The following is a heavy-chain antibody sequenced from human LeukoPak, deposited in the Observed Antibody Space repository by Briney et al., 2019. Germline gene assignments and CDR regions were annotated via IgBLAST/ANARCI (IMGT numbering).Heavy chain of an antibody. CDR1: GGSITGYY. CDR2: IYYSGST. D-gene: IGHD5-18*01. CDR3: ARQGYSYGAYYYGMDV. V-gene: IGHV4-59*08. Sequence: KPSETLSLTCTVSGGSITGYYWNWIRQPPGKGLEWIGHIYYSGSTNYNPSLKSRVTISVDTSRNQFSLKLISVTAADTAVYYCARQGYSYGAYYYGMDVWGQGTTVTVSS. J-gene: IGHJ6*02.